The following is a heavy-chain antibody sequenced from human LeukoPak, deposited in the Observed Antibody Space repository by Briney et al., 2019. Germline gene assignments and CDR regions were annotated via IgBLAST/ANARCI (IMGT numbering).Heavy chain of an antibody. CDR3: TTDRTVTTYPDAFDI. J-gene: IGHJ3*02. V-gene: IGHV3-15*01. CDR1: RFTFSNAW. Sequence: PGGSLRLSCAASRFTFSNAWMSWVRQAPGKGLEWVGRIKSKTDGGTTDYAAPVKGRFTISRDDSKNTLYLQMNSLKTEDTAVYYCTTDRTVTTYPDAFDIWGQGTMVTVSS. CDR2: IKSKTDGGTT. D-gene: IGHD4-17*01.